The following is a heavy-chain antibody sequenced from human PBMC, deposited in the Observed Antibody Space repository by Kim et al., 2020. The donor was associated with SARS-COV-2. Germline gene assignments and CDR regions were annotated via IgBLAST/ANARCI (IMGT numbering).Heavy chain of an antibody. CDR3: AGDFEPGVFDI. CDR2: ISISSSYI. V-gene: IGHV3-21*01. Sequence: GGSLRLSCAASGFTFSDYNMNWVRQAPGKGPEWVSSISISSSYIYYLDSVKGRFTISRDDAKNLLYLQMNSLRAEDTDVYYCAGDFEPGVFDIWGQGTMVTVSS. J-gene: IGHJ3*02. CDR1: GFTFSDYN.